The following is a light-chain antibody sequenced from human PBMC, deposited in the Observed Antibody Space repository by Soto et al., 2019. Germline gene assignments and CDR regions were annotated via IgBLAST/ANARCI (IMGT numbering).Light chain of an antibody. CDR3: SSYAGSNILM. CDR2: EVS. Sequence: QSALTQPPSAPGSPEQSVTIPCTGTSLDVGDFNYVSWYQQHPGKAPKLMIYEVSKRPSGVPDRFSGSKSGNTASLTVSGLQAEDEADYCCSSYAGSNILMFGGGTKLTVL. J-gene: IGLJ3*02. V-gene: IGLV2-8*01. CDR1: SLDVGDFNY.